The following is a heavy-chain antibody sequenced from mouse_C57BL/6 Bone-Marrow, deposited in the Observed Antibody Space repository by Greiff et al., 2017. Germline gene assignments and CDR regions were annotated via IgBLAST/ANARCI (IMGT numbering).Heavy chain of an antibody. CDR1: GYTFTSYW. CDR2: IYPGSGST. D-gene: IGHD2-3*01. V-gene: IGHV1-55*01. CDR3: ARYYGCPFAY. J-gene: IGHJ3*01. Sequence: QVQLQQPGAELVKPGASVKMSCKASGYTFTSYWITWVKQRPGQGLEWIGDIYPGSGSTNYNEKFTRKATLTVDTSSSTAYMQLSSLTSEYSAVYYCARYYGCPFAYWGQGTLVTVSA.